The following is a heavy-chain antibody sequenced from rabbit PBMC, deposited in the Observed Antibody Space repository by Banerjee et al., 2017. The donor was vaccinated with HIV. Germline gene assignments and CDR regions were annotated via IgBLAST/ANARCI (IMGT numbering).Heavy chain of an antibody. D-gene: IGHD1-1*01. J-gene: IGHJ4*01. CDR1: GFSFSSSYY. CDR2: IVAGSSGST. V-gene: IGHV1S40*01. CDR3: ARDVISGNYYFDL. Sequence: QSLEESGGDLVKPEGSLTLTCTASGFSFSSSYYMCWVRQAPGKGLEWIGCIVAGSSGSTYYASWAKGRFTISKTSSTTVTLQMTSLTAADTATYFCARDVISGNYYFDLWGPGTLVTVS.